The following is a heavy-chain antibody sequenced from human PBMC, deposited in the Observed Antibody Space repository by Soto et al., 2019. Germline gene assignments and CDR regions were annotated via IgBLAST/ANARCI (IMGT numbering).Heavy chain of an antibody. J-gene: IGHJ4*02. CDR1: GYTFTSYA. V-gene: IGHV1-3*01. CDR2: INGGNGYT. D-gene: IGHD3-3*01. Sequence: QVQLVQSGAEVKKPGAAVKVSCKASGYTFTSYAIHWVRQAPGQRLEWLGKINGGNGYTKYSQKFQGRVSITRDTSASTAYMEMNRLRSEDTAVYYCARERIRFLEWLSFDCWGQGTLVTVSS. CDR3: ARERIRFLEWLSFDC.